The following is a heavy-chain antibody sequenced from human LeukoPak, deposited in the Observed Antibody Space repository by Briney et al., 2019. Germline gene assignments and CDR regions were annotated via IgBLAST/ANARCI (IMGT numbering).Heavy chain of an antibody. CDR1: GFTFSSYG. D-gene: IGHD3-10*01. V-gene: IGHV3-33*06. Sequence: PGRSLRLSCAASGFTFSSYGMHWVRQAPGKGLEWVAVIWYDGSNKYYADSVKGRFTISRDNSKNTLYLQMNSLRAEDTAVYYCAKPFSMVRGVIHSYYYYGMDVWGQGTTVTVSS. CDR2: IWYDGSNK. CDR3: AKPFSMVRGVIHSYYYYGMDV. J-gene: IGHJ6*02.